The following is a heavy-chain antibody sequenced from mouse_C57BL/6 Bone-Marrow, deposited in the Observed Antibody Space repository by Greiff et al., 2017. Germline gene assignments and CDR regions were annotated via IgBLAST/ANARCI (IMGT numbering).Heavy chain of an antibody. Sequence: EVQGVESGGGFVQPKGSLKLSCAASGFSFNTYAMNWVRQAPGKGLEWVARIRSKSNNYATYYADSVKDRFTISRDDSESMLYLQMNNLQTEDTAMYYCVRHSQDRGFAYWGQGTLVTVSA. CDR3: VRHSQDRGFAY. V-gene: IGHV10-1*01. CDR2: IRSKSNNYAT. CDR1: GFSFNTYA. D-gene: IGHD3-3*01. J-gene: IGHJ3*01.